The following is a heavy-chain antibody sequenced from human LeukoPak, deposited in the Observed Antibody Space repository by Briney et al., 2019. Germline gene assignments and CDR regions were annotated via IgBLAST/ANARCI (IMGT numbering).Heavy chain of an antibody. J-gene: IGHJ5*02. D-gene: IGHD6-13*01. Sequence: SETLSLTCTVSGGSISGYYWSWIRQPPGKGLEWIGYIYYSGTINYNPSLKSRVTISVDTSKNQFSLKLSSVTAADTAVYYCARTYSTNCFDPWGQGTLVTVSS. CDR1: GGSISGYY. CDR2: IYYSGTI. CDR3: ARTYSTNCFDP. V-gene: IGHV4-59*01.